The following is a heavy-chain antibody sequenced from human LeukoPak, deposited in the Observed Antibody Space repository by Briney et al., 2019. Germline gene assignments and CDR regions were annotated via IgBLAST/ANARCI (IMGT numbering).Heavy chain of an antibody. D-gene: IGHD3-22*01. CDR1: GGTFSSYA. CDR2: IIPIFGTA. CDR3: ARAAYYYDSSGYYYVY. Sequence: SVKVSCKASGGTFSSYAISWVRQAPGQGLEWMGGIIPIFGTANYAQKFQGRVTITADESTSTAYMELSSLRSEDTAVYYCARAAYYYDSSGYYYVYWGQGTLVTVSS. J-gene: IGHJ4*02. V-gene: IGHV1-69*13.